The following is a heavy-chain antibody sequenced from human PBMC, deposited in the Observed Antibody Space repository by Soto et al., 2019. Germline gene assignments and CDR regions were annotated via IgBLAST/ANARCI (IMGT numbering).Heavy chain of an antibody. CDR2: INSDGSGT. CDR3: AREPDSSGYLDWYFDL. V-gene: IGHV3-74*01. CDR1: EFIFSTYW. J-gene: IGHJ2*01. D-gene: IGHD3-22*01. Sequence: EVQLVESGGGLVQPGGSLRLSCAASEFIFSTYWMHWVRQVPGKGLMWVSRINSDGSGTSYADSVKGRFTISRDNAKDTLYLQMNSLRTEDTAVYYCAREPDSSGYLDWYFDLWGRGTLVTVSS.